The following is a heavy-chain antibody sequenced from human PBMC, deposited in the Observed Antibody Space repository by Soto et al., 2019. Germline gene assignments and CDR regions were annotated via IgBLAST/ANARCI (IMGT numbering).Heavy chain of an antibody. CDR2: IYHSGVT. V-gene: IGHV4-30-2*01. D-gene: IGHD2-2*01. J-gene: IGHJ5*02. CDR1: CGSIISGYS. Sequence: SETLSLTCAFSCGSIISGYSWSWIRQPPGKGLEWIGYIYHSGVTYYNPSLKSRVTISVDRSKNQFSLKMSSVTAADTAVYYCARGRVVVPAAVMFNCLDPWGQGALVTVSS. CDR3: ARGRVVVPAAVMFNCLDP.